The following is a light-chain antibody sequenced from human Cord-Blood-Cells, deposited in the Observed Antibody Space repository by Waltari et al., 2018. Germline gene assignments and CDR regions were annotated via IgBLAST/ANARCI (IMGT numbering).Light chain of an antibody. CDR2: DVS. CDR3: CSYAGSYTFV. J-gene: IGLJ1*01. Sequence: QSALTQPRSVSGSPGQSVTLSCTGPSRDFGGYNFVSWYQQHPGKAPKLMIYDVSKRPSGVPDRFSGSKSGNTASLTISGLQAEDEADYYCCSYAGSYTFVFGTGTKVTVL. V-gene: IGLV2-11*01. CDR1: SRDFGGYNF.